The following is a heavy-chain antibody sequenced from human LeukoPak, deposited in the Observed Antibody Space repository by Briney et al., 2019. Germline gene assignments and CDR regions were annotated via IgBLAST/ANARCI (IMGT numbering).Heavy chain of an antibody. J-gene: IGHJ2*01. CDR3: ARITMVRGVIFAWYFDL. D-gene: IGHD3-10*01. CDR1: GYTFTSYG. V-gene: IGHV1-18*01. CDR2: ISAYNGNT. Sequence: ASVKVSCKASGYTFTSYGILWVRQAPGQGLEWMGWISAYNGNTKYAQKLQGRVTMTTDTSTSIAHMELRSLRSDDTAVYYCARITMVRGVIFAWYFDLWGRGTLVTVSS.